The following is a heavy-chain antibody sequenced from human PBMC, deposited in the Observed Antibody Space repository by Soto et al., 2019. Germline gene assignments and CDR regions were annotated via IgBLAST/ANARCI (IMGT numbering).Heavy chain of an antibody. D-gene: IGHD6-19*01. V-gene: IGHV4-34*01. J-gene: IGHJ4*02. Sequence: QVQLQQWGAGLLKPSETLSLTCAVYGGSFSDHYWSWIRQPPGKGLEWIGEINYRGSTSYNPSLKSRVTISADTSKNQFSLRLNSLTAADTAVYYCVKHSGWSFDLWGQGTLVTVSS. CDR3: VKHSGWSFDL. CDR2: INYRGST. CDR1: GGSFSDHY.